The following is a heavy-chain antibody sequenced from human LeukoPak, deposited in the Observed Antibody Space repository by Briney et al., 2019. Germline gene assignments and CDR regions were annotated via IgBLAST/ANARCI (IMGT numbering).Heavy chain of an antibody. Sequence: PGGSLRLSCAASGFTFSSYSMNWVRQAPGKGLEWVSYISSSSSTIYYADSVKGRFTISRDNAKNSLYLQMNSLRAEDTAVYYCARTRDYYYYMDVWGKGTTVTVSS. CDR2: ISSSSSTI. CDR3: ARTRDYYYYMDV. J-gene: IGHJ6*03. CDR1: GFTFSSYS. V-gene: IGHV3-48*01.